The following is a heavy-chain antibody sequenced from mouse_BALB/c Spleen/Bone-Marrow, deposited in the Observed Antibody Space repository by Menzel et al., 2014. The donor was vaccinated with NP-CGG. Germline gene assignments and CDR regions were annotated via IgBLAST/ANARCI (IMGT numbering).Heavy chain of an antibody. Sequence: EVQLQQSGPELVKPGASVKISCKASGYSFXGYYMHWVKQSHGNSLDWIGYIYPYNGVSSYNQKYKGKATLTVDKSPSSAYMELRSLTSDDSAVYYCESRGEYFDVWGAGTTVTVSS. CDR3: ESRGEYFDV. V-gene: IGHV1-31*01. CDR1: GYSFXGYY. CDR2: IYPYNGVS. J-gene: IGHJ1*01.